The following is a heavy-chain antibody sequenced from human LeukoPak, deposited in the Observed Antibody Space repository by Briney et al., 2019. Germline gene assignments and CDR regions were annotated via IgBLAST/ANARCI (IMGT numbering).Heavy chain of an antibody. Sequence: GGSLRLSCAASGFTFSSYSMNWVRQAPGKGLEWVSYISSSSSTIYYADSVKGRFTIPRDNAKNSLYLQMNSLRAEDTAVYYCARGRYCSSTSCYYFDYWGQGTLVTVSS. J-gene: IGHJ4*02. CDR3: ARGRYCSSTSCYYFDY. CDR1: GFTFSSYS. V-gene: IGHV3-48*04. CDR2: ISSSSSTI. D-gene: IGHD2-2*01.